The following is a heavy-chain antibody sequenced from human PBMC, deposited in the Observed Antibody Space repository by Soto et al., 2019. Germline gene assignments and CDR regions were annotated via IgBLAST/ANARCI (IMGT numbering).Heavy chain of an antibody. Sequence: PGGSLRLSCAASGFTFSSYTMNWVRQAPGKGLEWVSSISSSTNYIYYGDSLKGRFTISRDNAKNSLYLQMTSLRAEDTAVYYCASGGMIRGAVSDYWGQGTLVTVSS. CDR2: ISSSTNYI. V-gene: IGHV3-21*01. CDR3: ASGGMIRGAVSDY. CDR1: GFTFSSYT. J-gene: IGHJ4*02. D-gene: IGHD3-10*01.